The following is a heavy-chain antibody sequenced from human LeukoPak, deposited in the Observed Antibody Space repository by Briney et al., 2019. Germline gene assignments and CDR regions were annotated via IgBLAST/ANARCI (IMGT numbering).Heavy chain of an antibody. CDR3: TKEDGSSAFDI. D-gene: IGHD3-10*01. CDR1: GFTFDDYA. Sequence: GGSLRLSCVASGFTFDDYAFHWVRQAPGKGLEWVSGISWNSRSMAYADSVKGRFTISRDSAKNSLYLQMNSLRAGDTALYFCTKEDGSSAFDIRGQGTMVTVSS. V-gene: IGHV3-9*01. J-gene: IGHJ3*02. CDR2: ISWNSRSM.